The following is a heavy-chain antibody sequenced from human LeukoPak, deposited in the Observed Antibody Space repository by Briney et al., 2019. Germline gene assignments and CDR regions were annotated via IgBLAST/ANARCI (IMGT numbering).Heavy chain of an antibody. CDR3: AREVLAVWPDYYFDY. D-gene: IGHD2-8*02. J-gene: IGHJ4*02. CDR2: ISSSGSTI. Sequence: GGSLRLSCAASGFTFSSYEMNWVRQAPGKGLEWVSYISSSGSTIYYADSVKGRFTISRDNSKNTLYLQMNSLRAEDTAVYYCAREVLAVWPDYYFDYWGQGTLVTASS. CDR1: GFTFSSYE. V-gene: IGHV3-48*03.